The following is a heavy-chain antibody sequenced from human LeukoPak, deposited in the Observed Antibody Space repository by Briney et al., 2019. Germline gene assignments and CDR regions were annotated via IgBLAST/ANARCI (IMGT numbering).Heavy chain of an antibody. Sequence: SETLSLTCTVSGGSISSYYWSWIRQPAGKGLEWIGRIYTSGSTNYNPSLKSRVTMSVDTSKNQFSLKLSSVTAADTAVYYCARKSPYSSGWYNDAFDIWGQGTMVTVSS. D-gene: IGHD6-19*01. CDR1: GGSISSYY. J-gene: IGHJ3*02. CDR2: IYTSGST. CDR3: ARKSPYSSGWYNDAFDI. V-gene: IGHV4-4*07.